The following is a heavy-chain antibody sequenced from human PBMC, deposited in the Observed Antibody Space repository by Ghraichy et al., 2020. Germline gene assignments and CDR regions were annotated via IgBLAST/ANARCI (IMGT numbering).Heavy chain of an antibody. V-gene: IGHV1-69*06. CDR3: ARAGLYCSNPNCLYYGFYLDV. Sequence: SVKVSCKASGGTFSNFPITWVRQAPGQGLEWMGGVIPVFGATYYTRKFQGRVTITADRSTSTAYMELNSLRSEDTAVYFCARAGLYCSNPNCLYYGFYLDVWGRGTAVTVSS. CDR1: GGTFSNFP. D-gene: IGHD2-2*01. CDR2: VIPVFGAT. J-gene: IGHJ6*03.